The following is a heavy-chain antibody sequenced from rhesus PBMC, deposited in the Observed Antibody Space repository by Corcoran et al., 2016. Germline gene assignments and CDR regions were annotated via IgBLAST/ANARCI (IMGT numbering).Heavy chain of an antibody. D-gene: IGHD5-42*01. CDR2: INGNSAST. J-gene: IGHJ4*01. CDR1: GGSFSSYW. Sequence: QVQLQESGPGLVKPSETLSLTCAVSGGSFSSYWWSLIRQPPGKGLGRIGEINGNSASTYYNPSLKSRVTISKDTSKSQFSLKLSSVTAADTAVYYCARGIGAYYFDYWGQGVLVTVSS. V-gene: IGHV4-80*01. CDR3: ARGIGAYYFDY.